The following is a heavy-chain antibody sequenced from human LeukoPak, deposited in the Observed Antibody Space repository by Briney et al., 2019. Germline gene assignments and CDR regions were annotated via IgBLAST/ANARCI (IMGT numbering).Heavy chain of an antibody. J-gene: IGHJ5*02. CDR2: INPNSGNT. V-gene: IGHV1-8*02. D-gene: IGHD4-17*01. Sequence: ASVKVSCKASGYTFTGYYMHWVRQAPGQGLEWMGWINPNSGNTGYAQKFQGRVTMTRNTSISTAYMELSSLRSEDTAVSYCARQDYGDYSNWFDPWGQGTLVTVSS. CDR3: ARQDYGDYSNWFDP. CDR1: GYTFTGYY.